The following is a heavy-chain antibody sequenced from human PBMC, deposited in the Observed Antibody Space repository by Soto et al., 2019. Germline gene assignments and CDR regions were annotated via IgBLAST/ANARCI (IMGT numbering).Heavy chain of an antibody. CDR1: GFTFSSYA. D-gene: IGHD3-10*01. CDR2: ISGSGGST. J-gene: IGHJ4*02. V-gene: IGHV3-23*01. CDR3: ARAPGWFGEFDY. Sequence: EVQLLESGGGLVQPGGSLRLSCAASGFTFSSYAMSWVRQAPGKGLEWVSAISGSGGSTYYADSVKGRFTISRDNSENTLYLQRNSLRAGDTAVYYWARAPGWFGEFDYWGQGTLVSVSS.